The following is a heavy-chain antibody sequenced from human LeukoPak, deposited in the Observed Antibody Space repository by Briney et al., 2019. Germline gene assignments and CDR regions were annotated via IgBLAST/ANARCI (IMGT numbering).Heavy chain of an antibody. CDR3: ARGHMLTGYYNFAWFDP. D-gene: IGHD3-9*01. Sequence: GGSLRLSCAASGFTFSSYDMHWVRQPRGKGLEWVSAIGTAGGTYYSHSVKGRFTISRENAKNSLYLHMNSLSAGDTAVYFCARGHMLTGYYNFAWFDPWGQGTLVTVSS. J-gene: IGHJ5*02. CDR2: IGTAGGT. CDR1: GFTFSSYD. V-gene: IGHV3-13*01.